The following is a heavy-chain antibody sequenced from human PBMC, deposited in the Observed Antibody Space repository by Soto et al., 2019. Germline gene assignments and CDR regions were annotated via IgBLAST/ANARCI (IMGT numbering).Heavy chain of an antibody. Sequence: QVQLVESGGGVVQPGRSLRLSCAASGFTFSSYAMHWVRQAPGKGLEWVAVISYDGSNKYYADSVKGRFTISRDNSKNTLYLQMNSLRAEDTAVYYCARSQVYYFDYWGQGTLVTVSS. CDR3: ARSQVYYFDY. CDR1: GFTFSSYA. V-gene: IGHV3-30-3*01. CDR2: ISYDGSNK. J-gene: IGHJ4*02.